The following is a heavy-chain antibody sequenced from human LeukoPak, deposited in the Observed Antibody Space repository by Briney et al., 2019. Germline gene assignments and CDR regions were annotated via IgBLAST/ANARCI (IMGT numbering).Heavy chain of an antibody. J-gene: IGHJ4*02. V-gene: IGHV5-51*01. CDR1: GYSFTSYW. Sequence: GESLKISCKGSGYSFTSYWIGWVRQMPGKGLEWMGIIYPGDSDTRYSPSFQGQVTISADKSISTAYLQWSSLEASDTAMYYCASSDDSSGYYYPIDYWGQGTLVTVSS. CDR3: ASSDDSSGYYYPIDY. D-gene: IGHD3-22*01. CDR2: IYPGDSDT.